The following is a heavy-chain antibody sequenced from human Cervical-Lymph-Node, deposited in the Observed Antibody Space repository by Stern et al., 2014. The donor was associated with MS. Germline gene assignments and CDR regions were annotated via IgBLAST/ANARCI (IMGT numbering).Heavy chain of an antibody. V-gene: IGHV1-46*01. CDR1: GYTFTSYH. J-gene: IGHJ4*02. CDR2: INLSDGST. D-gene: IGHD1-1*01. CDR3: ASDTTGEDYFDY. Sequence: VQLVESGAEVKKPGASVKVSCTGSGYTFTSYHMHWVRQAPGQGLERMGIINLSDGSTNYAQQFQGRVTLTRDTSASTVYMELNSLRSDDTAVYYCASDTTGEDYFDYWGQGALVTVSS.